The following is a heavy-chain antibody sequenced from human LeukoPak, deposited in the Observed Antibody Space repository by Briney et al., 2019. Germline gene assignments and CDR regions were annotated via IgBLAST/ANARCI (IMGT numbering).Heavy chain of an antibody. Sequence: SETLSLTCTVSGGSISSSSYYWGWIRQPPGKGLEWIGSIYYSGSTYYNPSLKSRVTISVDTSKNQFSLKLSSVTAADTAVYYCARVGYYPDYYMDVWGKGTTVTVSS. CDR3: ARVGYYPDYYMDV. J-gene: IGHJ6*03. CDR2: IYYSGST. CDR1: GGSISSSSYY. V-gene: IGHV4-39*07. D-gene: IGHD1-26*01.